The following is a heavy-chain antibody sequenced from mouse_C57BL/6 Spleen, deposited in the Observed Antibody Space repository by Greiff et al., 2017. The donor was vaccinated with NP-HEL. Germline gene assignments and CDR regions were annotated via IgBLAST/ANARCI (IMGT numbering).Heavy chain of an antibody. D-gene: IGHD2-3*01. J-gene: IGHJ4*01. V-gene: IGHV10-3*01. CDR1: GFTFNTYA. CDR3: VREDGYSSYAMDY. Sequence: EVQVVESGGGLVQPKGSLKLSCAASGFTFNTYAMHWVRQAPGKGLEWVASIRSKSSNYATYYADSVKDRFTISRAASQSMLYLQMNNLKTEDTAMYYYVREDGYSSYAMDYWGQGTSVTVSS. CDR2: IRSKSSNYAT.